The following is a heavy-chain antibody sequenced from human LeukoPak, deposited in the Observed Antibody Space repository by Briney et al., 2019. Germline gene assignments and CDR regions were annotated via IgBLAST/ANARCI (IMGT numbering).Heavy chain of an antibody. Sequence: PSETLSLTCAVYGGSFSGYYWSWIRQPPGKGLEWIGEINHSGSTNYNPSLKSRVTISVDTSKNQFSLKLSSVTAADTAVYYCARISSSGSPFLYYFDYWGQGTLVTVSS. CDR1: GGSFSGYY. D-gene: IGHD6-6*01. CDR2: INHSGST. J-gene: IGHJ4*02. V-gene: IGHV4-34*01. CDR3: ARISSSGSPFLYYFDY.